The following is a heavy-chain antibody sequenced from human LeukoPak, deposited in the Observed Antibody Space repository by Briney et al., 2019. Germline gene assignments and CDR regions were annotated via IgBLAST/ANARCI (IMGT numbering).Heavy chain of an antibody. CDR1: GFTVSSNY. D-gene: IGHD2-21*02. CDR2: IYSGGST. Sequence: GGSLRLSCAASGFTVSSNYMSWVRQAPGKGLEWVSVIYSGGSTYYADSVKGRFTISRHNSKNTLYLQMNSLRAEDTAVYYYAGPPNCGGDCYYFQHWGQGTLVTVSS. J-gene: IGHJ1*01. CDR3: AGPPNCGGDCYYFQH. V-gene: IGHV3-53*04.